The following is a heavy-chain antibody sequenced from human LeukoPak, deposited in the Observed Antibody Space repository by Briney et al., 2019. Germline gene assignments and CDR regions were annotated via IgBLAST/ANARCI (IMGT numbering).Heavy chain of an antibody. CDR1: GFTFSSYR. Sequence: GGSLRLSRAASGFTFSSYRMNWVRQAPGKGLEWVSSISSSSYIYYADSVNGRFTISRDNPKNSLYLQMNSLRAEDRAVYYCARDREQWLAHFDYWGQGTLVTVSS. J-gene: IGHJ4*02. CDR3: ARDREQWLAHFDY. D-gene: IGHD6-19*01. V-gene: IGHV3-21*01. CDR2: ISSSSYI.